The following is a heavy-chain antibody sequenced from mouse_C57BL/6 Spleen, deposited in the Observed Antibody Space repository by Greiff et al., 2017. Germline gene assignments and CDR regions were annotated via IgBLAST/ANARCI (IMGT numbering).Heavy chain of an antibody. D-gene: IGHD2-4*01. Sequence: VQLQQSGPELVKPGASVKMSCKASGYTFTDYNMHWVKQSHGKSLEWIGYINPNNGGTSYNQKFKGKATLTVNKSSSTAYMELRSLTSEDSAVYYCARGYDYDSWFAYWGQGTLVTVSA. V-gene: IGHV1-22*01. CDR3: ARGYDYDSWFAY. CDR1: GYTFTDYN. J-gene: IGHJ3*01. CDR2: INPNNGGT.